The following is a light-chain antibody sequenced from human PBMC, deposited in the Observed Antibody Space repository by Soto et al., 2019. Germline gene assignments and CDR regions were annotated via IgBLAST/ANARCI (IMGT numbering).Light chain of an antibody. CDR2: EVV. J-gene: IGLJ1*01. CDR3: KSYAGSNTYV. V-gene: IGLV2-8*01. Sequence: QSALTQPPSASGSPGQSVTISCTGTKSDIGVYDFVCWYQHHPGKAPRLIIYEVVQRPSGVPDRFSGSKSGNTASLTVSGLQAADEADYFCKSYAGSNTYVFGSGTKVTV. CDR1: KSDIGVYDF.